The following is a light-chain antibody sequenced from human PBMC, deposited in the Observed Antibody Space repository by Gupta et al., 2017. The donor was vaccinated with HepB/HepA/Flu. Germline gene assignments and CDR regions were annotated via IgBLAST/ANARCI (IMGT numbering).Light chain of an antibody. J-gene: IGKJ4*01. Sequence: SVLTQSPVTLSLSPGERATISCRASERISQFLVWYLQKHGQAPRLLIYDASGRATGIPTRVSGSGSGTDFTLTLNSLGVEDLEVYYCQQRSNWPPRTFGGGTKVEMK. CDR3: QQRSNWPPRT. CDR2: DAS. CDR1: ERISQF. V-gene: IGKV3-11*01.